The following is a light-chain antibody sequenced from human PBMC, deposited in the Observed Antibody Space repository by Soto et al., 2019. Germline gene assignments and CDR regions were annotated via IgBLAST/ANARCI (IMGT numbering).Light chain of an antibody. CDR1: QSVLYSSNNKNY. CDR2: WAS. J-gene: IGKJ4*01. Sequence: DIVMTQSPDSLAVTLGERATINCKSSQSVLYSSNNKNYLAWYQQKPGQPPKLLIYWASTRKSGVPDRFSGSESGTDFTLTISGLQAEDAAVYYCQQYDATPLTFGGGTKVEIK. CDR3: QQYDATPLT. V-gene: IGKV4-1*01.